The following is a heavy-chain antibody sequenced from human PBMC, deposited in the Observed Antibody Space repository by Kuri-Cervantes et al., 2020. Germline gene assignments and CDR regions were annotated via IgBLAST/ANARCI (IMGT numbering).Heavy chain of an antibody. CDR3: ARGRITIFGVVTYYFDY. CDR2: IKQDGSEK. J-gene: IGHJ4*02. Sequence: ESLKISCASSGFTFSSYWMSWVRQAPGKGLEWVANIKQDGSEKYYVDSVKGRFTISRDNAKNSLYLQMNSLRAEDTAVYYCARGRITIFGVVTYYFDYWGQGTLVTVSS. V-gene: IGHV3-7*01. CDR1: GFTFSSYW. D-gene: IGHD3-3*01.